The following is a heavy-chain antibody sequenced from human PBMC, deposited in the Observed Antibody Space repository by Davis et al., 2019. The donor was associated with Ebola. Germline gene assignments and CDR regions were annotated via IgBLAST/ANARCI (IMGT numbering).Heavy chain of an antibody. CDR1: GGSISSYY. V-gene: IGHV4-59*06. J-gene: IGHJ6*02. CDR2: IYYSGST. Sequence: SETLSLTCTVSGGSISSYYWSWIRQPPGKGLVWIGYIYYSGSTYYNPSLKSRVTISVDTSKNQFSLKLSSVTAADTAVYYCARVQLLWFGELFYYYYGMDVWGQGTTVTVSS. CDR3: ARVQLLWFGELFYYYYGMDV. D-gene: IGHD3-10*01.